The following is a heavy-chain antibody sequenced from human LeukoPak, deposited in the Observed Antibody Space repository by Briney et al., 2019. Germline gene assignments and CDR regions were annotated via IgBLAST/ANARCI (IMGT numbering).Heavy chain of an antibody. V-gene: IGHV1-46*01. Sequence: ASVKVSCKASRYTCTSYYMHWVRQAPGQEREWMGIINPSGGSTSYAQKIQGRVTMTRDTSTSTVYMELSSLSSEDTAVYYPFLIPEYYYMDVWGQGTTVTVSS. CDR2: INPSGGST. J-gene: IGHJ6*03. CDR3: FLIPEYYYMDV. D-gene: IGHD1-14*01. CDR1: RYTCTSYY.